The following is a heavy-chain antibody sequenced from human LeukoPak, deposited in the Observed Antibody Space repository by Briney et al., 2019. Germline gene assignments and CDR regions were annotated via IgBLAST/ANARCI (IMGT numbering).Heavy chain of an antibody. J-gene: IGHJ4*02. CDR2: IDNAGSIT. D-gene: IGHD3-22*01. Sequence: GGSLRLSCAVSGFTVTSIYMSWVRQAPGKGLVWVSRIDNAGSITTYADSVKGRFTISRDNAENTLYLQMNSLRVEDTAVYYCVRSAFHAGSGNYYDYWGQGTLVTVSS. V-gene: IGHV3-74*03. CDR3: VRSAFHAGSGNYYDY. CDR1: GFTVTSIY.